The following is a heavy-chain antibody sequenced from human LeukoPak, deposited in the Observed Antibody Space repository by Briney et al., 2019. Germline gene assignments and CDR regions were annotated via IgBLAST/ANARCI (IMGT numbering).Heavy chain of an antibody. CDR3: AREGVAGDNWFDP. D-gene: IGHD6-19*01. CDR2: TYYRSKWYN. CDR1: GDSVSSNSAS. J-gene: IGHJ5*02. V-gene: IGHV6-1*01. Sequence: SQTLSLTCAISGDSVSSNSASWNWIRQSPSRGLEWLGRTYYRSKWYNDYAVSVKSRITINPDTSKNQFSLQLNSVNPEDTAMYWCAREGVAGDNWFDPWGQGTLVTVSS.